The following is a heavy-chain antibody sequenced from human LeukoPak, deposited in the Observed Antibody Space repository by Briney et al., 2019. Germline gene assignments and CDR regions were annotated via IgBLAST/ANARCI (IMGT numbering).Heavy chain of an antibody. V-gene: IGHV7-4-1*02. D-gene: IGHD6-13*01. Sequence: ASVKVSCKASGYTFTTYPMIWVRQAPGQGLEWMGWINTNTGNPTYAQGFTGRFVFSLDTSVSTAYLQISSLKADDTAVYYCARDPYTSSSWYRGRANYWFDPWGQGTLVTVSS. CDR3: ARDPYTSSSWYRGRANYWFDP. CDR2: INTNTGNP. CDR1: GYTFTTYP. J-gene: IGHJ5*02.